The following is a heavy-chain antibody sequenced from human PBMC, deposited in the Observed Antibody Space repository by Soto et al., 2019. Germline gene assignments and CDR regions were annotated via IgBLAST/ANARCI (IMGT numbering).Heavy chain of an antibody. J-gene: IGHJ4*02. CDR1: GFTFRTSW. Sequence: EVQLVESGGGLVQPGGSLRLSCAASGFTFRTSWMYWVRRAPGKGLVWVSRINDDGSTTTYADSVKGRFTISRDNAKNTLFMQMDSLRAEDTGVYYGASGNYGPEYWGQGTLVTVSS. CDR2: INDDGSTT. CDR3: ASGNYGPEY. V-gene: IGHV3-74*03. D-gene: IGHD3-10*01.